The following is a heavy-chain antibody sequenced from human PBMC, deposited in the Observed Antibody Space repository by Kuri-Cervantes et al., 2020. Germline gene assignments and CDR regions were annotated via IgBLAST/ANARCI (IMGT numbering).Heavy chain of an antibody. Sequence: GGSLRLSCAASGFTFSSYSMNWVRQAQGKGLEWVSFISSSSSYIYYADSVKGRFTISRVNAKNSLYLQMNSLRTEDTAVYYCANYPAAMGSYYYGMDVWGQGTTVTVSS. CDR2: ISSSSSYI. V-gene: IGHV3-21*01. J-gene: IGHJ6*02. CDR1: GFTFSSYS. CDR3: ANYPAAMGSYYYGMDV. D-gene: IGHD2-2*01.